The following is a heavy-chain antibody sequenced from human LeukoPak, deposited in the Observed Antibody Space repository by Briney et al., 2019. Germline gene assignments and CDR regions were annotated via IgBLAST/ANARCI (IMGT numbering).Heavy chain of an antibody. D-gene: IGHD2-15*01. Sequence: GASVKVSCKASGYTFTSYGISWVRQAPGQGLEWMGGIIPIFGTANYAQKFQGRVTITTDESTSTAYMELSSLRSEDTAVYYCARVSDTLPPYYFDYWGQGTLVTVSS. J-gene: IGHJ4*02. V-gene: IGHV1-69*05. CDR2: IIPIFGTA. CDR3: ARVSDTLPPYYFDY. CDR1: GYTFTSYG.